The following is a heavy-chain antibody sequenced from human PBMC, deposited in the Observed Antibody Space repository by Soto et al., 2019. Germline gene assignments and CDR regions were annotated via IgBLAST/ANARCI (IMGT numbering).Heavy chain of an antibody. D-gene: IGHD4-4*01. CDR3: ARGGNLEYSSPGGDYYYAMDV. V-gene: IGHV1-2*02. Sequence: VASVKVSCKASGSSFSGYYIHWVRQAPGQGLEWMGRSSPNSGSTSYAQKFQDRVTVTWDTSFSTGYMEMSSLTSDDSAMYWCARGGNLEYSSPGGDYYYAMDVWGQGTAVTVSS. CDR2: SSPNSGST. CDR1: GSSFSGYY. J-gene: IGHJ6*02.